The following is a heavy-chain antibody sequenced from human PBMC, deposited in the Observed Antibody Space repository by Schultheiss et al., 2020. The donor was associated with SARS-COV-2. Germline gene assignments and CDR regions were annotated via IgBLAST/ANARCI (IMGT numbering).Heavy chain of an antibody. CDR1: GGSFSGYY. CDR2: IYYSGST. V-gene: IGHV4-34*01. J-gene: IGHJ4*02. D-gene: IGHD1-1*01. CDR3: ARDRDNWNDVRPTAPDY. Sequence: SETLSLTCAVYGGSFSGYYWGWIRQPPGKGLEWIGSIYYSGSTYYNPSLKSRVTISVDTSKNQFSLKLSSVTAADTAVYYCARDRDNWNDVRPTAPDYWGQGTLVTVSS.